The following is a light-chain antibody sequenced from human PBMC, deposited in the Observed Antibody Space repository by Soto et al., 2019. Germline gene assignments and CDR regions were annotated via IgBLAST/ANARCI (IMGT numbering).Light chain of an antibody. Sequence: QSVLTQPASVSGSPGQSITISCTGTSSDVGIYDLVSWYQQHPGKAPKLMIYEGSKRPSGVSNRFSGSKSGTTASLAISGLQAEDEVDYYCCSFAGGSTWVFGGGTKLTVL. J-gene: IGLJ3*02. CDR1: SSDVGIYDL. V-gene: IGLV2-23*01. CDR2: EGS. CDR3: CSFAGGSTWV.